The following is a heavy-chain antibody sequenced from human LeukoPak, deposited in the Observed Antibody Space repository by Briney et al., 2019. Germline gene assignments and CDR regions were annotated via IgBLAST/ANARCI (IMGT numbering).Heavy chain of an antibody. CDR2: INHSGST. D-gene: IGHD3-22*01. V-gene: IGHV4-34*01. Sequence: SETLSLTCAVYGGSFSGYYWSWIRQPPGKGLEWIGEINHSGSTNYNPSLKSRVTISVDTSRNQFSLKLSSVTAADTTVYYCARRSVVGGYFHYWGQGTLVTVSS. J-gene: IGHJ4*02. CDR1: GGSFSGYY. CDR3: ARRSVVGGYFHY.